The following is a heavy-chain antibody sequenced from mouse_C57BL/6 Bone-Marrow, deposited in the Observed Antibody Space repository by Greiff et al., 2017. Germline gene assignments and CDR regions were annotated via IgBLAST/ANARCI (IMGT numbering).Heavy chain of an antibody. D-gene: IGHD1-1*01. V-gene: IGHV2-6*01. Sequence: VTLVESGPGLVAPSQSLSITCTVSGFSFTSYGVDWVRQSTGKGLEWPGVIWGVGRTHYNSAHKSRLSISKDNTKRQVFLKMNRLQTDDTAMYYGASYYSSSYGGFAYWGQGTLVTVSA. CDR2: IWGVGRT. CDR3: ASYYSSSYGGFAY. J-gene: IGHJ3*01. CDR1: GFSFTSYG.